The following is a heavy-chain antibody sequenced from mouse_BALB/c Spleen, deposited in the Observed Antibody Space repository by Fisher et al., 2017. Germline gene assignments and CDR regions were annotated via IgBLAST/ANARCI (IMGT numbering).Heavy chain of an antibody. CDR3: ARFLYGKPYAMDY. D-gene: IGHD2-1*01. J-gene: IGHJ4*01. Sequence: KFKGKATLTVDKSSSTAYMELLSLTSEDSAVYYCARFLYGKPYAMDYWGQGTSVTVSS. V-gene: IGHV1-26*01.